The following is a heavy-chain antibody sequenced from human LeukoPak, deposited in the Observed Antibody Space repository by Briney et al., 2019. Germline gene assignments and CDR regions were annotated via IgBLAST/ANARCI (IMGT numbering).Heavy chain of an antibody. CDR3: ARALTTTVTTRVSFGY. V-gene: IGHV3-30-3*01. D-gene: IGHD4-17*01. CDR1: GFPFSSYA. J-gene: IGHJ4*02. Sequence: GGSLRLSCAASGFPFSSYATHWVRQAPGKGLEWVAVISYDGSNKYYADSVKGRFTISRDNSKNTLYLQMNSLRAEDTAVYYCARALTTTVTTRVSFGYWGQGTLVTVSS. CDR2: ISYDGSNK.